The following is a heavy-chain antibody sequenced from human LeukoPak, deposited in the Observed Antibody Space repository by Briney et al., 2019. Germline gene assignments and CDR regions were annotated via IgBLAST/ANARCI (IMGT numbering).Heavy chain of an antibody. D-gene: IGHD5-12*01. CDR2: IYHSGST. V-gene: IGHV4-30-2*01. CDR1: GGSISSGGYY. CDR3: ARGASGYDRGPWSD. Sequence: PSETLSLTCTVSGGSISSGGYYWSWIRQPPGKGLEWIGYIYHSGSTYYNPSLKSRVTISVDRSKNQFSLKLSSVTAADTAVYYCARGASGYDRGPWSDWGQGTLVTVSS. J-gene: IGHJ4*02.